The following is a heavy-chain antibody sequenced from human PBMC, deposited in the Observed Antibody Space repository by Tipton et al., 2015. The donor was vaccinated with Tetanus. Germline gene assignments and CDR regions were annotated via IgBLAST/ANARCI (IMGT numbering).Heavy chain of an antibody. V-gene: IGHV3-33*08. Sequence: SLRLSCAASGFTFSSYAMSWVRQAPGKGLEWVAVIWSDGSKKYYADSVKGRFTISRDNSKSTLFLQMNSLRVDDTAVFYCARDFAGTPGAYFNGMDVWGPGTTVTVSS. CDR3: ARDFAGTPGAYFNGMDV. CDR1: GFTFSSYA. CDR2: IWSDGSKK. J-gene: IGHJ6*01. D-gene: IGHD3-16*01.